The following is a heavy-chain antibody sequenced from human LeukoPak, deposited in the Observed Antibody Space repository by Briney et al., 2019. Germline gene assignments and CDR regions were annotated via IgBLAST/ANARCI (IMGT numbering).Heavy chain of an antibody. J-gene: IGHJ4*02. V-gene: IGHV4-39*07. CDR2: IIHSGST. CDR1: GGSISSSSYY. CDR3: ARGDGIAATGTDYFDY. D-gene: IGHD6-13*01. Sequence: SETLSLTCTVSGGSISSSSYYWSWIRQPPGKGLEWIGEIIHSGSTNYNPSLKSRVTISVDTSKNQFSLKLSSVTAADTAVYYCARGDGIAATGTDYFDYWGQGTLVTVS.